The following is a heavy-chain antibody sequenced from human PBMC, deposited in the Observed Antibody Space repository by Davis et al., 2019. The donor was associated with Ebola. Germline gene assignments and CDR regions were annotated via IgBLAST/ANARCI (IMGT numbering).Heavy chain of an antibody. J-gene: IGHJ6*02. D-gene: IGHD3-10*01. CDR1: GFTFSGSA. Sequence: GESLKISCAAPGFTFSGSAMHWVRQASGEGLEWVGRIRSKANSYATAYAASVKGRFTISRDDSKNTAYLQMNSLRAEDTAVYYCAKRLWFGELTHYYGMDVWGQGTTVTVSS. V-gene: IGHV3-73*01. CDR2: IRSKANSYAT. CDR3: AKRLWFGELTHYYGMDV.